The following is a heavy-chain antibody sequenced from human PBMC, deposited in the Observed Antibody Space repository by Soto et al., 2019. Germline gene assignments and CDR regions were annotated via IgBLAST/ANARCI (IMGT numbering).Heavy chain of an antibody. V-gene: IGHV3-73*02. D-gene: IGHD2-15*01. CDR1: GFTFSGSA. CDR3: VRHSIPDIN. Sequence: EVQLVKSGGGLVQPGGSLKLSCAASGFTFSGSAMHWVRQASGKGLEWVGRIRTKPNSYATGYAASLEGRFTISRDDSKNTAYLQMNSLKTQDTAVYYCVRHSIPDINWGQGTLVTVSS. J-gene: IGHJ4*02. CDR2: IRTKPNSYAT.